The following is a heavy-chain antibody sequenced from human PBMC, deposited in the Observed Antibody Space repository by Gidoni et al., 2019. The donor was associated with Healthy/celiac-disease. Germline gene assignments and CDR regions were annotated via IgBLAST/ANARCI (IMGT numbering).Heavy chain of an antibody. D-gene: IGHD6-19*01. CDR3: ARESSGWPNY. V-gene: IGHV3-7*03. Sequence: LQRLEPGGGLVQPGGSPRPSCAPSGFTFSSYWVCWVRQDPGTGLEWVANIKQDGSERYYVGSVKVRYTMSRDNAKNSLYLQMNSLRGEDTAVYYCARESSGWPNYWGQGTLVTVSS. CDR2: IKQDGSER. CDR1: GFTFSSYW. J-gene: IGHJ4*02.